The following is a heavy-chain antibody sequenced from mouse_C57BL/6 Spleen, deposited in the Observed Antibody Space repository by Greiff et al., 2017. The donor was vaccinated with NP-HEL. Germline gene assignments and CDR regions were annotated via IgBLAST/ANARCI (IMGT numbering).Heavy chain of an antibody. V-gene: IGHV1-15*01. CDR3: TRRGDYYGSGYEDGFAY. Sequence: QVQLQQSGAELVRPGASVTLSCKASGYTFTDYEMHWVKQTPVHGLEWIGAIDPETGGTAYNQKFKGKATLTADKSSSTAYMELRSLTSEDSAVYYWTRRGDYYGSGYEDGFAYWGQGTLVTVAA. CDR1: GYTFTDYE. CDR2: IDPETGGT. J-gene: IGHJ3*01. D-gene: IGHD1-1*01.